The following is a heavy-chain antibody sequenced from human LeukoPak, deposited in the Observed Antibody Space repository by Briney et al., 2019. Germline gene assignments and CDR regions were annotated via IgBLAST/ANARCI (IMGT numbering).Heavy chain of an antibody. V-gene: IGHV3-23*01. CDR1: GFTFSSYA. Sequence: GGSLRLSCAASGFTFSSYAMSWVRQAPGKGLEWVSAISGSGGSTYYADSVKGRFTISRDNSKNTLYLQMNSLRAEDTAVYYCAKDLFCSSISCYSEENVGTHYWGQGTLVTVSS. D-gene: IGHD2-2*01. CDR2: ISGSGGST. J-gene: IGHJ4*02. CDR3: AKDLFCSSISCYSEENVGTHY.